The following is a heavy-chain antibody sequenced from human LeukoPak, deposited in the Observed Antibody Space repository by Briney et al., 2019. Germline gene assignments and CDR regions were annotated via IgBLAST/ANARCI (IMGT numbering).Heavy chain of an antibody. V-gene: IGHV3-30*02. CDR1: GFVFRTYG. D-gene: IGHD3-9*01. J-gene: IGHJ4*02. Sequence: GGSLRLSCAASGFVFRTYGMHWVRQAPGKGLEWVALIRYDGSNKYYRDSVKGRFSISRDNSKDTLYLQMNSLRVEDTAVYYCAKGLDNCDILTGYLNWGQGTLVTVSS. CDR3: AKGLDNCDILTGYLN. CDR2: IRYDGSNK.